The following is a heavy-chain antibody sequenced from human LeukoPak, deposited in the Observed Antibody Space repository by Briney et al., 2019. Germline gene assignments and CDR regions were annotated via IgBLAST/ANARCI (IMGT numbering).Heavy chain of an antibody. J-gene: IGHJ4*02. V-gene: IGHV1-69*01. CDR1: GGTFSSYA. D-gene: IGHD6-6*01. CDR3: ARISSSSYHYFDY. Sequence: ASVKVFCKASGGTFSSYAISWVRQAPGQGLEWMGGIIPIFGTANYAQKFQGRVTITADESTSTAYTELSSLRSEDTAVYYCARISSSSYHYFDYWGQGTLVTVSS. CDR2: IIPIFGTA.